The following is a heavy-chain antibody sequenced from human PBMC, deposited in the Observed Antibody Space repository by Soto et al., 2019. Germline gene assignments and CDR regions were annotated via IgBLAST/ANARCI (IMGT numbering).Heavy chain of an antibody. Sequence: PGGSLRLSCAASGFTFSSYAMSWVRQAPGKGLEWVSGISGSGGRKYYADSVKGRFTNSRDNSKKTLYLQMNSLSAEDTAVYYCAEDDGSSWHVDYWGQGTLVTVSS. D-gene: IGHD6-13*01. CDR2: ISGSGGRK. CDR1: GFTFSSYA. V-gene: IGHV3-23*01. J-gene: IGHJ4*02. CDR3: AEDDGSSWHVDY.